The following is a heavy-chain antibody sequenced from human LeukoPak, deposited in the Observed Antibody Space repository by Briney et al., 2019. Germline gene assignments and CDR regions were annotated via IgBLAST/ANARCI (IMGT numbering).Heavy chain of an antibody. Sequence: ASVKVSCKASGYTFTHYYIHWVRQAPGQGLEWMGCINPYSGATNYVQNFQGRVTMTRDASISTAYMELSSLRFDDTSVYYCARDGACSSSSCQSFDYWGQGTLVTVSS. J-gene: IGHJ4*02. D-gene: IGHD2-15*01. CDR3: ARDGACSSSSCQSFDY. CDR2: INPYSGAT. CDR1: GYTFTHYY. V-gene: IGHV1-2*02.